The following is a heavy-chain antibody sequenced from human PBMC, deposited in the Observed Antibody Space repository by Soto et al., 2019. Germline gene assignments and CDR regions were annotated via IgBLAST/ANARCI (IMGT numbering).Heavy chain of an antibody. J-gene: IGHJ1*01. Sequence: GGSLRLSCAASGFTFSSYGMHWVRQAPGKGLEWVAVIWYDGSNKYYADSVKGRFTISRDNSKNTLYLQMNSLRAEDTAVYYCARDRHPSSSWYYFQHWGQGTLVTVSS. CDR3: ARDRHPSSSWYYFQH. V-gene: IGHV3-33*01. D-gene: IGHD6-13*01. CDR2: IWYDGSNK. CDR1: GFTFSSYG.